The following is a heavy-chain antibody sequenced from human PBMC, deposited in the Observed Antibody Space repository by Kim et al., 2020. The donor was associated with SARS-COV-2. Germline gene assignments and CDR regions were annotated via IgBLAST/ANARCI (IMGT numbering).Heavy chain of an antibody. D-gene: IGHD3-22*01. V-gene: IGHV1-69*04. CDR3: ARGDDYDRSGSRAFDI. J-gene: IGHJ3*02. Sequence: KFQGRVTITADKSTSTAYMELSSLRSEDTAVYYCARGDDYDRSGSRAFDIWGQGTMVTVSS.